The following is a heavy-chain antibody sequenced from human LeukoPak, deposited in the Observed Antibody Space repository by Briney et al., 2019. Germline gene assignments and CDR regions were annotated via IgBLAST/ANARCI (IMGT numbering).Heavy chain of an antibody. CDR1: GFTFSSYA. D-gene: IGHD5-18*01. V-gene: IGHV3-23*01. Sequence: GGSLRLSCAASGFTFSSYAMSWVRQAPGKGLEWVSAISGSGGSTYYADSVKGRFTISRDNSKNTLYLQMNSLRAEDTAVYYCAKGGYSYGYSYDYYGMDVWGQGTTVTVSS. CDR2: ISGSGGST. CDR3: AKGGYSYGYSYDYYGMDV. J-gene: IGHJ6*02.